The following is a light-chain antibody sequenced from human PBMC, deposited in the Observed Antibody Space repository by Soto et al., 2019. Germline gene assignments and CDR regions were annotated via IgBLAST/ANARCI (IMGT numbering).Light chain of an antibody. CDR1: QSVSSY. Sequence: EIVLTQSPATLSLSPGERATLSCRASQSVSSYLAWYQQKPGQAPRLLIYDASNRATGIPARFSGSGSGTDFTLTISSLEPEDFAIYYCQQSRHWITFGQGTRLEIE. CDR3: QQSRHWIT. J-gene: IGKJ5*01. V-gene: IGKV3-11*01. CDR2: DAS.